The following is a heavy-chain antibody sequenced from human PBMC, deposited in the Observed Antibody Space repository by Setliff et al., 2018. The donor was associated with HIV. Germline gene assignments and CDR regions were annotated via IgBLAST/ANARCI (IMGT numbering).Heavy chain of an antibody. J-gene: IGHJ4*02. D-gene: IGHD2-15*01. Sequence: SETLSLTCAVYDGSLSSYYWSWIRQSTGKGLEWIGEINDSGTTNYNPSLESRVTMLIDMSKNQLSLKLRSVTAADTAVYFCARGPIRYSSGVRWFLGVESWYSGIDYWGQGTRVTVSS. CDR1: DGSLSSYY. CDR2: INDSGTT. CDR3: ARGPIRYSSGVRWFLGVESWYSGIDY. V-gene: IGHV4-34*01.